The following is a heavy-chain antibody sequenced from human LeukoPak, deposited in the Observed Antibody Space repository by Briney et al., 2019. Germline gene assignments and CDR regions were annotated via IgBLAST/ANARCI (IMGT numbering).Heavy chain of an antibody. J-gene: IGHJ5*02. CDR3: ARQGTMTRGGYWLDP. CDR1: GASINTSNFY. V-gene: IGHV4-39*01. D-gene: IGHD3-10*01. Sequence: SETLSLTCTVSGASINTSNFYWGWIRQPPGKGLESIRSVSHTGSTYFNPSLNSRVTISVDTSKNQFSLKLTSVTAADTAVYYCARQGTMTRGGYWLDPWGQGTLVIVSS. CDR2: VSHTGST.